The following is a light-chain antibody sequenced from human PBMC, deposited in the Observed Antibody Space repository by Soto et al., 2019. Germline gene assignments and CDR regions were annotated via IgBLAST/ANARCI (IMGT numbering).Light chain of an antibody. CDR1: SSNIGAGYD. Sequence: QSVLTQPPSVSGAPGQRVTISCTGSSSNIGAGYDVHWYQQLPGTAPKLLIYVNINRPSGVPDRFSGSKSGTSASLAITGLQAEDEADYYCQSYDSSLSGSVFGGWTKLTVL. CDR2: VNI. V-gene: IGLV1-40*01. J-gene: IGLJ2*01. CDR3: QSYDSSLSGSV.